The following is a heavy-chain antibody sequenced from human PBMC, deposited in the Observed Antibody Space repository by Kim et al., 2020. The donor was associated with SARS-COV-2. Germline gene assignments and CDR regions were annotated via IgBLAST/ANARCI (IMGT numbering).Heavy chain of an antibody. CDR2: ISWNSGSI. V-gene: IGHV3-9*01. Sequence: GGSLRLSCAASGFTFGDYAMHWVRQAPGKGLEWVSGISWNSGSIGYADSVKGRFTISRDNAKNSLYLQMNSLRAEDSALYYCAKDPNYDILTGYLTGAFDIWGQGTMVTVSS. CDR3: AKDPNYDILTGYLTGAFDI. D-gene: IGHD3-9*01. J-gene: IGHJ3*02. CDR1: GFTFGDYA.